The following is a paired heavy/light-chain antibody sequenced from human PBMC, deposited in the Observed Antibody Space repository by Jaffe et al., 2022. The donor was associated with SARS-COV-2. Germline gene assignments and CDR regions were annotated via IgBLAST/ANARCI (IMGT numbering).Light chain of an antibody. CDR1: QSLLSRSNHKNY. CDR3: QQFYDAPYT. Sequence: DIVMTQSPDSLAVSLGERATINCKSSQSLLSRSNHKNYLTWYQQKPGQPPKMLISWASTREFGVPDRFSGSGSGTDFTLTISSLQAEDVAVYYCQQFYDAPYTFGQGSKLEIK. V-gene: IGKV4-1*01. CDR2: WAS. J-gene: IGKJ2*01.
Heavy chain of an antibody. Sequence: QVQLQESGPGLVKPSETLSLTCTVSGGSFNSDRYHWNWIRQLPGKGLEWIACLFYSGDIFYNPSLKSRVTVSVDTSRDRFSLKLSSMTAADTAVYYCARDNDDSGTGSFDYWGQGALVTVSS. CDR2: LFYSGDI. CDR3: ARDNDDSGTGSFDY. J-gene: IGHJ4*02. CDR1: GGSFNSDRYH. D-gene: IGHD3-10*01. V-gene: IGHV4-31*03.